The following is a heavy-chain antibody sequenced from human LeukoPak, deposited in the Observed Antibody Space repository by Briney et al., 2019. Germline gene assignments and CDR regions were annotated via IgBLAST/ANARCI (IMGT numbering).Heavy chain of an antibody. CDR2: ISGSGGST. Sequence: PGGSPRLSCAASGFTFVDFAMHWVRHAPGQGLDLVSGISGSGGSTYYADSVKGRFTISRDNSKNTLYLQMNSLRAEDTAVCYCAKVDTAMVVGYFDYWGQGTLVTVSS. J-gene: IGHJ4*02. D-gene: IGHD5-18*01. CDR1: GFTFVDFA. CDR3: AKVDTAMVVGYFDY. V-gene: IGHV3-23*01.